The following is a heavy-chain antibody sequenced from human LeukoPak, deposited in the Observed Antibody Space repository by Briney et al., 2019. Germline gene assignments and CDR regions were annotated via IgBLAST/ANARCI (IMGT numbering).Heavy chain of an antibody. CDR2: ISSSSSYI. CDR1: GFTFSSYS. V-gene: IGHV3-21*01. CDR3: ARGLVEMATRYFDL. J-gene: IGHJ2*01. Sequence: PGGSLRLSCAASGFTFSSYSMNWVRQAPGKGLEWVSSISSSSSYIYYADSVKGRFTISRDNAKNPLYLQMNSLRAEDTAVYYCARGLVEMATRYFDLWGRGTLVTVSS. D-gene: IGHD5-24*01.